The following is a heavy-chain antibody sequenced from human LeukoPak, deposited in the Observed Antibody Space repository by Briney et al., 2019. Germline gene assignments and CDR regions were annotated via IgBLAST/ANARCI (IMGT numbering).Heavy chain of an antibody. CDR1: GFTLRIYA. CDR3: AKGGLGAVDYFDP. J-gene: IGHJ5*02. Sequence: GASLRLFCAASGFTLRIYAMSWVRQAQGKGLEWVSSISNDARRTYYPDSVKGRFTISRDNSKNTVYLQMNSLRADDTAVYSCAKGGLGAVDYFDPWGQGTLVTVSS. D-gene: IGHD6-19*01. V-gene: IGHV3-23*01. CDR2: ISNDARRT.